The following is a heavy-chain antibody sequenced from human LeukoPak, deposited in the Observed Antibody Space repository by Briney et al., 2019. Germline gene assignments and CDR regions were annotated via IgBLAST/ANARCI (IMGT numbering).Heavy chain of an antibody. J-gene: IGHJ6*01. CDR2: TWYDGRNN. CDR3: AREVAPLYFHYGMDV. CDR1: GFTFSSYG. Sequence: GGSLRLSCAASGFTFSSYGMHWIRQAPGKGLEWVAVTWYDGRNNYYAAYVKGRFTIPRDDSKTTVYLLMNSLRAEDTAVYYCAREVAPLYFHYGMDVWGEGTTVTVSS. D-gene: IGHD2-21*01. V-gene: IGHV3-33*08.